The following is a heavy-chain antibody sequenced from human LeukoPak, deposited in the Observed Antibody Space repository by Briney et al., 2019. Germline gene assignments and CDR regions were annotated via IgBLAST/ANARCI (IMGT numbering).Heavy chain of an antibody. CDR2: IAGSGDST. V-gene: IGHV3-23*01. Sequence: QPGGSLRLSCAASGFTFSSYAMTWVRQAPGKGPEGVSTIAGSGDSTYYADSVKGRFSISRDNSKTTLYLQMNSLRAEDTAIYYCAKGDSNSPAVFDHWGQGTLVTVSS. CDR1: GFTFSSYA. D-gene: IGHD5-18*01. CDR3: AKGDSNSPAVFDH. J-gene: IGHJ4*02.